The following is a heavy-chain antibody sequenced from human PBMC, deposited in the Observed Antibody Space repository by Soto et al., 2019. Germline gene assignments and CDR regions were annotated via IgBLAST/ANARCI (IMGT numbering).Heavy chain of an antibody. Sequence: GGSLRLSCAASGFTFDDYAMHWVRQAPGKGLEWVSGISWNSGSIGYADSVKGRFTISRDNAKNSLYLQMNSLRAEDTALYYCAKDLVVREPSAGHYYYYMDVWGKGTTVTVSS. CDR2: ISWNSGSI. J-gene: IGHJ6*03. CDR1: GFTFDDYA. V-gene: IGHV3-9*01. CDR3: AKDLVVREPSAGHYYYYMDV. D-gene: IGHD3-10*01.